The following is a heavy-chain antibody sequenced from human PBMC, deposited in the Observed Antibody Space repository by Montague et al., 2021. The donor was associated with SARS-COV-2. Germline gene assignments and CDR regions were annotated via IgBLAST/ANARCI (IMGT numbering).Heavy chain of an antibody. V-gene: IGHV3-49*03. CDR2: IRSKAYGGTT. D-gene: IGHD6-13*01. CDR3: AAGLFYFDY. Sequence: CRSLSWSGSGFPFGDYAISWIRQTPGKGLEWVGFIRSKAYGGTTQYAASAEGKFTISRDDSKSIAYLQINSLKSDDTALYYTAAGLFYFDYWGQGALVTVSS. J-gene: IGHJ4*02. CDR1: GFPFGDYA.